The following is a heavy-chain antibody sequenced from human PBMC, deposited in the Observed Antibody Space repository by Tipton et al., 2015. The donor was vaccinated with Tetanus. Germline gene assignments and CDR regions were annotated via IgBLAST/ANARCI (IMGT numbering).Heavy chain of an antibody. Sequence: QSGAEVKKPGSSVKVSCKASGGTFTNYALSWVRQAPGQGLEWVGGITPIFGTTNSAPKFQGRVTITADESTNTAYMELSSLRSEDTAVYYCARDPRYDSSGYSFDYWGQGTLVTASS. V-gene: IGHV1-69*01. CDR1: GGTFTNYA. J-gene: IGHJ4*02. CDR3: ARDPRYDSSGYSFDY. CDR2: ITPIFGTT. D-gene: IGHD3-22*01.